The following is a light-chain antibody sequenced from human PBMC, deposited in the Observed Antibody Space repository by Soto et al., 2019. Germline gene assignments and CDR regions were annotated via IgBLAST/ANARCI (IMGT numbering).Light chain of an antibody. J-gene: IGKJ4*01. Sequence: EIVMTQSPATLSVSPGERATLSCRASQSVSSNLAWYQQKPGQAPRLLIYGAPTRATGIPARFSGSGSGTDFTLTISSLEPEDFAVYYCQQRNNWPPVTFGGGTKVDNK. CDR3: QQRNNWPPVT. CDR1: QSVSSN. V-gene: IGKV3D-15*01. CDR2: GAP.